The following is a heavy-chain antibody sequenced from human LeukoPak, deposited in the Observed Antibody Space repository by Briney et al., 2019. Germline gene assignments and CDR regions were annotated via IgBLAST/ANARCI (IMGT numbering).Heavy chain of an antibody. D-gene: IGHD3-16*01. CDR2: IYHSGST. V-gene: IGHV4-30-2*01. CDR1: GGSISSGGYS. CDR3: ARGGRAIGYYYHHGMDV. Sequence: PSETLSLTCAVSGGSISSGGYSWSWIRQPPGKGLEWIGYIYHSGSTNYNPSLKSRVTISVDTSKNQFSLKLSSVTAADTAVYYCARGGRAIGYYYHHGMDVWGQGTTVTVSS. J-gene: IGHJ6*02.